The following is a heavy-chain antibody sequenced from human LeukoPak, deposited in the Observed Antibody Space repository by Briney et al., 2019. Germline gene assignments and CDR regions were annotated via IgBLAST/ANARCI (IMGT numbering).Heavy chain of an antibody. CDR1: GFTFSSYE. J-gene: IGHJ4*02. V-gene: IGHV3-7*01. CDR2: IKQDGSEK. CDR3: ARDRNTDFWSGYYTNYFDY. D-gene: IGHD3-3*01. Sequence: GGSLRLSCAVSGFTFSSYEMNWVRQAPGKGLEWVANIKQDGSEKYYVDSVKGRFTISRDNAKNSLYLQMNSLRAEDTAVYYCARDRNTDFWSGYYTNYFDYWGQGTLVTVSS.